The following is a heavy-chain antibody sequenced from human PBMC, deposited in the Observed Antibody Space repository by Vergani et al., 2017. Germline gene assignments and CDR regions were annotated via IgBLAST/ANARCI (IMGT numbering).Heavy chain of an antibody. CDR1: GFSFSSYS. CDR3: ARVGSYDYVWGSYRPDY. J-gene: IGHJ4*02. V-gene: IGHV3-21*05. CDR2: ISTSTTTI. D-gene: IGHD3-16*02. Sequence: EVQLVESGGGLVKPGGSLRLSCAASGFSFSSYSMNWIRQAPGKGLEWLSYISTSTTTIYYADSVKGRFTISRDNAKNSLYLQMNSLRAEDTAVYYCARVGSYDYVWGSYRPDYWGQGTLVTVSS.